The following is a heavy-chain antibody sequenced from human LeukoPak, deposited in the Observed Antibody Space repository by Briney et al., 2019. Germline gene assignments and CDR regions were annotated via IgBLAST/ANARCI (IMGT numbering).Heavy chain of an antibody. J-gene: IGHJ4*02. CDR2: IIPIFDTA. Sequence: ASVKVSCKASGGTLRNYAISWVRQAPGQGLEWVGGIIPIFDTADYAQKFQGRVTITRDTSASTAYMELSSLRSEDMAVYYCARGGVVVIDHYFDYWGQGTLVTVSS. D-gene: IGHD3-22*01. V-gene: IGHV1-69*05. CDR3: ARGGVVVIDHYFDY. CDR1: GGTLRNYA.